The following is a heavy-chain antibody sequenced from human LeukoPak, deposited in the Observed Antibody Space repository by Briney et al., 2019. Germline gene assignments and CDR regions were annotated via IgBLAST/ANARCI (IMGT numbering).Heavy chain of an antibody. Sequence: RASVKVSCKASGYTFTGYYMHWVRQAPGQGLEWMGWINPNSGGTNYAQKFQGRVTMTRDTSISTAYMELSRLRSDDTAVYYCTRDSIAAPYDYWGQGTLVTVSS. J-gene: IGHJ4*02. CDR1: GYTFTGYY. CDR3: TRDSIAAPYDY. V-gene: IGHV1-2*02. D-gene: IGHD6-6*01. CDR2: INPNSGGT.